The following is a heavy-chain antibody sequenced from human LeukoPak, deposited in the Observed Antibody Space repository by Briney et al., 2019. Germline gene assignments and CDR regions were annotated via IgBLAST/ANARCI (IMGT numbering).Heavy chain of an antibody. J-gene: IGHJ3*02. D-gene: IGHD1-26*01. Sequence: GGSLRLSCAASGFTISSYWMSWVRQAPGKGLEWVANIKQDGSEKYYVDSVKGRFTISRDNAKNSLYLQMNSLRAEDTAVYYCARARTRYSGSYGGAFDIWGQGTMVTVSS. CDR1: GFTISSYW. CDR3: ARARTRYSGSYGGAFDI. V-gene: IGHV3-7*01. CDR2: IKQDGSEK.